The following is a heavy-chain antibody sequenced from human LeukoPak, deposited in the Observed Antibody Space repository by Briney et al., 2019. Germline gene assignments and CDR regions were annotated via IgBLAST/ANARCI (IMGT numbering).Heavy chain of an antibody. CDR1: GGTFSSYA. Sequence: GASVKVSRKASGGTFSSYAISWVRQAPEQGLEWMGGIIPIFGTANYAQKFQGRVTITADKSTSTAYMELSSLRSEDTAVYYCARVSRLYDSSGYRYHQRGYFDYWGQGTLVTVSS. V-gene: IGHV1-69*06. CDR3: ARVSRLYDSSGYRYHQRGYFDY. D-gene: IGHD3-22*01. CDR2: IIPIFGTA. J-gene: IGHJ4*02.